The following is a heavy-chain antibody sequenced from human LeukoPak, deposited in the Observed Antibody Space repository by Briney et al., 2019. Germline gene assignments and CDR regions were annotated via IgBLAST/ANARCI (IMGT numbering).Heavy chain of an antibody. Sequence: SETLSLTCTVSGGSISSGSYYWSWIRQPAGKGLEWIGRIYTSGSTNYNPSLKSRVTISVDTSKNQFSLKLSSVTAADTAVYYCARWVDFWSGPTGSDAFDIWGQGTMVTVSS. V-gene: IGHV4-61*02. CDR1: GGSISSGSYY. J-gene: IGHJ3*02. CDR3: ARWVDFWSGPTGSDAFDI. CDR2: IYTSGST. D-gene: IGHD3-3*01.